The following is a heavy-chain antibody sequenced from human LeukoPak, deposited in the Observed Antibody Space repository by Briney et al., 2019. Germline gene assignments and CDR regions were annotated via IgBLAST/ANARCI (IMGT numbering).Heavy chain of an antibody. D-gene: IGHD4-11*01. Sequence: PGRSLRLSCAASGFNFSSYAMHWVRQAPGKGLEWVAVIWSDGTNKYYGDSVKGRFIIQRDDSQKTVYLQMNRLRAEDTAIYYCAKDAQRGFDYSNSLEYWGQGSLVTVSS. CDR2: IWSDGTNK. J-gene: IGHJ4*02. CDR1: GFNFSSYA. V-gene: IGHV3-33*06. CDR3: AKDAQRGFDYSNSLEY.